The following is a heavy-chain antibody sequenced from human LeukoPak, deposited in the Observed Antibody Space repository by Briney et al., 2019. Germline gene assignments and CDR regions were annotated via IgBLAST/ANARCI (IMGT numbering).Heavy chain of an antibody. Sequence: SETLSLTCAVYGGSFSGCYWSWIRQPPGKGLEWIGEINHSGSTNYNPSLKSRVTISVDTSKNQFSLKLSSVTAADTAVYYCARGLKWLDSAYFDYWGQGTLVTVSS. CDR2: INHSGST. CDR3: ARGLKWLDSAYFDY. CDR1: GGSFSGCY. J-gene: IGHJ4*02. D-gene: IGHD3-22*01. V-gene: IGHV4-34*01.